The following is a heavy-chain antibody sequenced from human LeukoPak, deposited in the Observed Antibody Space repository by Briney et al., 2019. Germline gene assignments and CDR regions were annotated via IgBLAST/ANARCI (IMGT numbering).Heavy chain of an antibody. Sequence: SETLSLICAVYGGSFSGYHWSWIRQPPGKGPEWIGEIHHSGSTNYNPSLKSRVTISVGTSESQFSLKLSSVTAADTAVYYCARERTRHFDYWGQGTLVTVSS. CDR3: ARERTRHFDY. CDR2: IHHSGST. J-gene: IGHJ4*02. D-gene: IGHD1-14*01. CDR1: GGSFSGYH. V-gene: IGHV4-34*01.